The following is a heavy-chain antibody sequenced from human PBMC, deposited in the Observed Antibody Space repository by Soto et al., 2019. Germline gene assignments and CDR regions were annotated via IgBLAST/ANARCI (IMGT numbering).Heavy chain of an antibody. D-gene: IGHD6-19*01. CDR2: ISSNGGST. Sequence: PGGSLRLSCSASGFTFSTYAMHWVRQAPGKGLEYVSAISSNGGSTYYADSVKGRFTISRDNSKNTLYLQMSSLRAEDTAVYYCVKDQSIAVAGPHYYYGMDVWGQGTTVTVS. J-gene: IGHJ6*02. CDR3: VKDQSIAVAGPHYYYGMDV. CDR1: GFTFSTYA. V-gene: IGHV3-64D*06.